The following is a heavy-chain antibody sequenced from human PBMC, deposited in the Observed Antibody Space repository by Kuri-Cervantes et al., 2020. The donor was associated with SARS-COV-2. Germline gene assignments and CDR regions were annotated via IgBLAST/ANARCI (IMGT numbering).Heavy chain of an antibody. D-gene: IGHD1-26*01. CDR3: ASQGVGAHRGQDY. V-gene: IGHV4-4*07. CDR2: IYTSGST. Sequence: GSLRLSCTASGGSISSYYWSWIRQPAGKGLEWIGRIYTSGSTNYNPSLKSRVTMSVDTSKNQFSLKLSSVTAADTAVYYCASQGVGAHRGQDYWGQGTLVTVSS. J-gene: IGHJ4*02. CDR1: GGSISSYY.